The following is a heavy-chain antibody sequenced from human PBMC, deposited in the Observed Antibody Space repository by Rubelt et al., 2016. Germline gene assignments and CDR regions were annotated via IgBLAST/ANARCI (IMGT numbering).Heavy chain of an antibody. J-gene: IGHJ3*01. CDR1: GFSFSSYS. Sequence: EVELVESGGGLVKPGESLRLSCLASGFSFSSYSMNWVRQAPGKGLEWVSSISGDSNYIYYEDSVKGRFTISRDNAKRSVHLRMNSLRVEDTGLYYCARDDPYCDHLDDTCDVWGEGTMVGVSA. V-gene: IGHV3-21*02. D-gene: IGHD2-21*01. CDR2: ISGDSNYI. CDR3: ARDDPYCDHLDDTCDV.